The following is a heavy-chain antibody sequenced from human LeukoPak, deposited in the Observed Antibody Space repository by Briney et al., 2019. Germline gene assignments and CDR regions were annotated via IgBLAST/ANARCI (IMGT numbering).Heavy chain of an antibody. Sequence: GGSLRLSCAASGFTFSSYAMSWVRQAPGKGLDWVSAIGGSGGSTYYADSVKGRFTISRDNSKNTLYLQMNSLRAEDTAVYYCDKDWARYYHGSVSPTLFDSWGQGTLVTVSS. V-gene: IGHV3-23*01. J-gene: IGHJ4*02. CDR2: IGGSGGST. D-gene: IGHD3-10*01. CDR1: GFTFSSYA. CDR3: DKDWARYYHGSVSPTLFDS.